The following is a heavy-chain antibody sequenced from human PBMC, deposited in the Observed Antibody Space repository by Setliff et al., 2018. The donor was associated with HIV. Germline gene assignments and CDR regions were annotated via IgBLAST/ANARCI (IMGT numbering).Heavy chain of an antibody. V-gene: IGHV1-2*02. D-gene: IGHD3-10*01. Sequence: ASVKVSCKASGYTFTDHFLHWVRQAPGQGLEWMGWINPNNGDTIYAQKFQGRVTVTRDTSINTAYMVLGSLKSDDTAMYFCARVRRGKAIITTGGMDVWGQGTTVTVSS. CDR3: ARVRRGKAIITTGGMDV. CDR2: INPNNGDT. CDR1: GYTFTDHF. J-gene: IGHJ6*02.